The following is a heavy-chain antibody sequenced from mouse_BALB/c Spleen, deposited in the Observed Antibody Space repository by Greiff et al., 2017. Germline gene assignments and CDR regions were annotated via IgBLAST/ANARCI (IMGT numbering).Heavy chain of an antibody. CDR1: GDSITSGY. J-gene: IGHJ3*01. Sequence: EVQLQQSGPSLVKPSQTLSLTCSVTGDSITSGYWNWIRKFPGNKLEYMGYISYSGSTYYNPSLKSRISITRDTSKNQYYLQLNSVTTEDTATYYCARWRDGNYVFAYWGQGTLVTVSA. V-gene: IGHV3-8*02. D-gene: IGHD2-1*01. CDR3: ARWRDGNYVFAY. CDR2: ISYSGST.